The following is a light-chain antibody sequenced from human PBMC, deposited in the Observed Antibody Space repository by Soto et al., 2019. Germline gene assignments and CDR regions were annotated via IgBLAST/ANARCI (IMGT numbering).Light chain of an antibody. J-gene: IGLJ1*01. CDR3: SSYTSSSTYV. CDR2: EVS. V-gene: IGLV2-14*01. Sequence: SALTQPASVSGSPGQSITISCTGTSSDVGGYNYVSWYQQHPGKAPKLMIYEVSNRPSGVSNRFSGSKSGNTASLTISGLQAEDEADYYCSSYTSSSTYVFGTGTKVTGL. CDR1: SSDVGGYNY.